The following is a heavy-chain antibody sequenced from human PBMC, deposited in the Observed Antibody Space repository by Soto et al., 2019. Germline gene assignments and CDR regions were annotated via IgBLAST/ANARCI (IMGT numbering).Heavy chain of an antibody. CDR3: ARAECSTPDCLTAYYSYGLDV. CDR2: INTAGTTK. V-gene: IGHV3-48*03. Sequence: VGSLRLSCAASGFTFSNFEMHWVRQAPGKGLEWVSYINTAGTTKYYAESVKGRFTISRDNARNSLFLQMNSLSAEDTAVYYCARAECSTPDCLTAYYSYGLDVWGQGTTVTVSS. J-gene: IGHJ6*02. CDR1: GFTFSNFE. D-gene: IGHD2-2*01.